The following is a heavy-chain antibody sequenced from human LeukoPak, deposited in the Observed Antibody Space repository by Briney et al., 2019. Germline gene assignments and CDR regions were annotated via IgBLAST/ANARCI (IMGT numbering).Heavy chain of an antibody. CDR2: ITSSGTYT. V-gene: IGHV3-21*01. Sequence: PGGSLRLSCADSGFTFSNYNMNWVGQAPGKAMEWVSSITSSGTYTFYADSVKGRFTISRDNAKNSLYLQMNSLRAEDTAVYYCARSRATINQYLDYWGQGTLVTVSS. D-gene: IGHD5-24*01. J-gene: IGHJ4*02. CDR1: GFTFSNYN. CDR3: ARSRATINQYLDY.